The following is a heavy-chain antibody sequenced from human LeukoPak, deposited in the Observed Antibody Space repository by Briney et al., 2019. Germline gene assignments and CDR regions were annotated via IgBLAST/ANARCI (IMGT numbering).Heavy chain of an antibody. CDR1: GFTFSDYY. CDR3: AKGILYDGIDCLDF. CDR2: ISSSSSYI. D-gene: IGHD2-21*02. V-gene: IGHV3-11*05. Sequence: PGGSLRLSCAASGFTFSDYYMSWIRQAPGKGLEWVSSISSSSSYIYYADSVKGRFTISRDNSKNTLFLQMNSLRAEDTANYYCAKGILYDGIDCLDFWGQGTLVTVSS. J-gene: IGHJ4*02.